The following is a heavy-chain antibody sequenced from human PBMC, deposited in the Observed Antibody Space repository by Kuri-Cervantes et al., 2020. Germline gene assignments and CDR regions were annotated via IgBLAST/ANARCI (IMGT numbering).Heavy chain of an antibody. CDR1: GGSISSSSYY. CDR2: IYTSGST. Sequence: LRLSCTVSGGSISSSSYYWCWIRQPAGRGLEWIGRIYTSGSTDYNPSLKSRVTISVDTSKNQFSLKLSSVTAADTAVYYCARDGGMVRGVIGDYWGQGTLVTVSS. V-gene: IGHV4-61*02. CDR3: ARDGGMVRGVIGDY. J-gene: IGHJ4*02. D-gene: IGHD3-10*01.